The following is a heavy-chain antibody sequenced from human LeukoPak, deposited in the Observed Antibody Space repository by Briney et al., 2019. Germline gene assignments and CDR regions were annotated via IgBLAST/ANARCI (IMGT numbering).Heavy chain of an antibody. D-gene: IGHD6-13*01. CDR3: ARGVAAAGNFDY. J-gene: IGHJ4*02. CDR2: IIPIFGTA. V-gene: IGHV1-69*05. Sequence: ASVKVFCKASGGTFSSYAISWVRQAPGQGLEWMGGIIPIFGTANYAQKFQGRVTITTDESTSTAYMELSSLRSEDTAVYYCARGVAAAGNFDYWGQGTLVTVSS. CDR1: GGTFSSYA.